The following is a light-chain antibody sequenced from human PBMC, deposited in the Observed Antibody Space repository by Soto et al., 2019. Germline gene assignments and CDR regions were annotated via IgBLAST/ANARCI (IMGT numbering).Light chain of an antibody. Sequence: EIVLTQSPATLSVSPGEGATLSCRASQSVDNNLAWYQQQPGQAPRLLVYAASTRATGLPAKYSGSGSGTEFTLTISSLQSEDFAVYYCQQYNDWPQTFGQGTRVEIK. CDR3: QQYNDWPQT. CDR2: AAS. J-gene: IGKJ1*01. V-gene: IGKV3-15*01. CDR1: QSVDNN.